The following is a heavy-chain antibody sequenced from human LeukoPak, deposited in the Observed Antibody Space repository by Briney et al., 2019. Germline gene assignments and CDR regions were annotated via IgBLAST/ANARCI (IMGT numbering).Heavy chain of an antibody. D-gene: IGHD1-26*01. V-gene: IGHV3-30-3*01. CDR3: ARGGSYPHYYFDS. Sequence: PGGSLRLSCAASGFTFSSYAMHWVRQAPGKGLEWVAVISYDGSNKYYADSVKGRFTISRDNSKNTLFLQMNSLRAEDTAVYYCARGGSYPHYYFDSWGQGTLVTVSS. CDR1: GFTFSSYA. CDR2: ISYDGSNK. J-gene: IGHJ4*02.